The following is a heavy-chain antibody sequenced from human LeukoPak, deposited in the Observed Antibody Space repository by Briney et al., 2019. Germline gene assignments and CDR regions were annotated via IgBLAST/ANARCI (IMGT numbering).Heavy chain of an antibody. CDR3: ARDRDWFDP. J-gene: IGHJ5*02. CDR1: GYTFNDYA. Sequence: ASVKVSCKASGYTFNDYAINWGRQAPGQGLEWMGWITTNTGNPTYAPDFTGRVVFSLDTSVSTAYLQINSLKAEDTAVYYCARDRDWFDPWGQGTLVTVSS. V-gene: IGHV7-4-1*02. CDR2: ITTNTGNP.